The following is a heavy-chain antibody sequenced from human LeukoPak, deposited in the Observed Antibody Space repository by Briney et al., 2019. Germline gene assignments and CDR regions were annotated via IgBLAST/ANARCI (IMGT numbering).Heavy chain of an antibody. D-gene: IGHD6-13*01. V-gene: IGHV4-39*01. CDR1: GGSLTSSSYH. CDR2: MYYTGTT. Sequence: PSETLSLTCAVSGGSLTSSSYHWGWIRQPTGKGLEWIGSMYYTGTTYYKPSLKSRVTISGDTSRKQFSLKLISVTAADTAVYYCARGSYISSSWYYFDYWGQGTLVTVSS. CDR3: ARGSYISSSWYYFDY. J-gene: IGHJ4*02.